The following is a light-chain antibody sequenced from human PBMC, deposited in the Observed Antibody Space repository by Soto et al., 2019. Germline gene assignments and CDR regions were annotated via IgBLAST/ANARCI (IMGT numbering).Light chain of an antibody. Sequence: EVMLTQSPGTLSLSPGERATLSCRASQSIFSNYLAWYQQKSGQAPRLFIYGASNRATGIPDRFSSSGSGTDFTLTISRLEPEDFAVYYWQQYGTSPRTFGQGTKVKFK. J-gene: IGKJ1*01. CDR2: GAS. CDR3: QQYGTSPRT. CDR1: QSIFSNY. V-gene: IGKV3-20*01.